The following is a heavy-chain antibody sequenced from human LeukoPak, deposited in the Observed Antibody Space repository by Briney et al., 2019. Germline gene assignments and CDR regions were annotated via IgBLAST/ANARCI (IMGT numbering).Heavy chain of an antibody. Sequence: GASVKVSCKASGYTFTSYFISWVRQAPGQGLEWMGWISAYNGNTIYAQKVKGRVTMTTDTSTSTAYMELRSLKSDDTAVYYCARASYCSDGSCYSGYWGQGTLVTVSS. V-gene: IGHV1-18*01. J-gene: IGHJ4*02. CDR1: GYTFTSYF. CDR2: ISAYNGNT. CDR3: ARASYCSDGSCYSGY. D-gene: IGHD2-15*01.